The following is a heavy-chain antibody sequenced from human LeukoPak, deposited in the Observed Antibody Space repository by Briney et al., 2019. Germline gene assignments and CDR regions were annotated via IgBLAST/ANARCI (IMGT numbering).Heavy chain of an antibody. V-gene: IGHV1-69*13. D-gene: IGHD2/OR15-2a*01. J-gene: IGHJ6*04. CDR2: IIPIFGTA. Sequence: SVKVSCKASGGTFSSYAISWVRQAPGQGLEWMGGIIPIFGTANYAQKFQGRVTITADESKSTAYMELSSLRSEDTDVYYCAREKRDHYFTTYYYGMDVWGKGTTVTVSS. CDR1: GGTFSSYA. CDR3: AREKRDHYFTTYYYGMDV.